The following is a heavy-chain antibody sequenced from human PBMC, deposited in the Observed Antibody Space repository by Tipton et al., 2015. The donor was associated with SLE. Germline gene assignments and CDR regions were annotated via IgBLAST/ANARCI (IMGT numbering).Heavy chain of an antibody. D-gene: IGHD2-21*02. J-gene: IGHJ3*02. CDR1: GDSISNGLYY. CDR2: VYYTGST. Sequence: LRLSCTVSGDSISNGLYYWSWIRQPAGKGLEWIGSVYYTGSTYYNPSLKSRVTISIDSSNNQFSLTLNSLTAADTAMFYCARRLQIGAFDIWGQGRMVTVSS. CDR3: ARRLQIGAFDI. V-gene: IGHV4-39*07.